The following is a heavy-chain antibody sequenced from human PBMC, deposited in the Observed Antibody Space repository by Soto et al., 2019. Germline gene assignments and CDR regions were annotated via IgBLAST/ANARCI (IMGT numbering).Heavy chain of an antibody. J-gene: IGHJ4*02. V-gene: IGHV4-59*08. D-gene: IGHD5-12*01. CDR3: AYQTGGYKYYYFDY. Sequence: SETLSLTCTVSGGSISSYYWNWIRQPPGKGLEWIGFIYYSGSTNYNPSLKSRVTISVDTSKNQFSLKLSSVTAADTAVYYCAYQTGGYKYYYFDYWGQGTQVTVSS. CDR1: GGSISSYY. CDR2: IYYSGST.